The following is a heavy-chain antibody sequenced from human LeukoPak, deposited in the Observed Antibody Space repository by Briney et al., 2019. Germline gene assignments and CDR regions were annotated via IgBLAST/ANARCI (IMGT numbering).Heavy chain of an antibody. Sequence: PGGSLRLSCTASRFTFSDSYMSWIRKAPGKGLEWVSYIGSSGTPINYADSVKGRFTISRDNAKNSVYLQMNSLRAEDTAVYYCARERIVGATDYFDFWGQGTLVTVSS. D-gene: IGHD1-26*01. J-gene: IGHJ4*02. CDR1: RFTFSDSY. CDR2: IGSSGTPI. V-gene: IGHV3-11*04. CDR3: ARERIVGATDYFDF.